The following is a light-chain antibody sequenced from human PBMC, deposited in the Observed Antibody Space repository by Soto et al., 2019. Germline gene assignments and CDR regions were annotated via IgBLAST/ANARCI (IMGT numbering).Light chain of an antibody. V-gene: IGLV2-14*03. CDR3: SAFTGTTYV. CDR2: DVS. CDR1: RSDVGGSKY. J-gene: IGLJ1*01. Sequence: QSVLTQPAAVSGSRGQSITISCTGPRSDVGGSKYVSWYQHYPGKDPNLMICDVSNPDSGVSNRFSGSKSGNTASLTVSWLQAEDEADYYCSAFTGTTYVFGTGPNVIV.